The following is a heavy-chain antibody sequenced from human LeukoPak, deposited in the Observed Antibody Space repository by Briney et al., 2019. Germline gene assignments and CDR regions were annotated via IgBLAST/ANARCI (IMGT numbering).Heavy chain of an antibody. CDR2: MNPNSGNT. J-gene: IGHJ4*02. D-gene: IGHD6-13*01. CDR1: GYTFTSYG. V-gene: IGHV1-8*02. CDR3: ASRRVGSSSPRSFDY. Sequence: ASVKVSCKASGYTFTSYGISWVRQAPGQGLEWMGWMNPNSGNTGYAQKFQGRVTMTRNTSISTAYMELSSLRSEDTAVYYCASRRVGSSSPRSFDYWGQGTLVTVSS.